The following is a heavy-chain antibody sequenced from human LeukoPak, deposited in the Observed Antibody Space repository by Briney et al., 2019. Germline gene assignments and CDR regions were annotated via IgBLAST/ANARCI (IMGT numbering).Heavy chain of an antibody. CDR1: GFTFCSYA. Sequence: GGSLRLSCAASGFTFCSYAMHWVRQAPGEGLEYVSAISIKGGSTYYANSVKGRFTIYRDNSKNTLYLQMGSLRAEDMAVYYCARETYYYDSSGYYSPLFFDYWGQGTPVTVSS. D-gene: IGHD3-22*01. J-gene: IGHJ4*02. V-gene: IGHV3-64*01. CDR3: ARETYYYDSSGYYSPLFFDY. CDR2: ISIKGGST.